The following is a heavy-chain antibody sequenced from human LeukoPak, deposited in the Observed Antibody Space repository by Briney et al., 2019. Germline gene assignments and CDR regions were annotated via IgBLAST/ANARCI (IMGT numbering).Heavy chain of an antibody. D-gene: IGHD6-13*01. CDR2: INPNSGGT. CDR3: ARDLFKGRGSSWYVGH. V-gene: IGHV1-2*06. J-gene: IGHJ5*02. CDR1: GYTFTGYY. Sequence: GASVKVSCKASGYTFTGYYMHWVRQAPGQGLEWMGRINPNSGGTNYAQKFQGRVTMTRDTSISTAYMELSRLRSDDTAVYYCARDLFKGRGSSWYVGHWGQGTLVTVSS.